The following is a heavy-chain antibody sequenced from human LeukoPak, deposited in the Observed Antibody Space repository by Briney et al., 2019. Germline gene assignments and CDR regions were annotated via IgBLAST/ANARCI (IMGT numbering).Heavy chain of an antibody. Sequence: ASVKVSCKASGHSFTGYYIHWVRQGPGQGLEWMGWINPDSGGANYAQKFQGRVTMARDTSISTAYMELTRLNSDDTAVYYCARRAVYYEYGMDVWGQGSTVTVSS. CDR1: GHSFTGYY. D-gene: IGHD6-25*01. J-gene: IGHJ6*02. CDR3: ARRAVYYEYGMDV. CDR2: INPDSGGA. V-gene: IGHV1-2*02.